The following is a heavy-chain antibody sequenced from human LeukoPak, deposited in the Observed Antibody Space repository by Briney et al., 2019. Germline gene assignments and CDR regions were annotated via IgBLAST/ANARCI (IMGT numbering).Heavy chain of an antibody. J-gene: IGHJ3*02. CDR3: ARHYIAATYYYDSSGAFDM. CDR2: INCNGGST. V-gene: IGHV3-20*04. D-gene: IGHD3-22*01. Sequence: GGSLRLSCAASGFTFDDYGMSWVRQAPGKGLEGVSGINCNGGSTFYADSVRGRFTISRDNAKNSLYLQMNSLRAEETALYYCARHYIAATYYYDSSGAFDMWGQGKMVSVSS. CDR1: GFTFDDYG.